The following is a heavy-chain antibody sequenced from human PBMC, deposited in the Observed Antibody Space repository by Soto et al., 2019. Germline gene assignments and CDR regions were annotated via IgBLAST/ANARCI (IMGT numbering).Heavy chain of an antibody. CDR1: GYTFTGYY. Sequence: ASVKVSCKASGYTFTGYYMHWVRQAPGQGLEWMGWINPNSGGTNYAQKFQGWVTMTRDTSISTAYMELSRLRSDDTAVYYCARRQRAAAAGLGYGMGVWGQGTTVTVSS. CDR2: INPNSGGT. V-gene: IGHV1-2*04. D-gene: IGHD6-13*01. J-gene: IGHJ6*02. CDR3: ARRQRAAAAGLGYGMGV.